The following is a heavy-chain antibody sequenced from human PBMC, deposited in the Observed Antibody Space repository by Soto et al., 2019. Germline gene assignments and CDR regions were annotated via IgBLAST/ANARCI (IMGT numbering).Heavy chain of an antibody. V-gene: IGHV3-30-3*01. Sequence: VAVTSSNEGTKFYADSVKGRFTISRDNSRNTLYLQMNSLRVEDTAVYYCAREVVTTQWYFDNWGQGILVTVSS. CDR3: AREVVTTQWYFDN. J-gene: IGHJ4*02. D-gene: IGHD1-1*01. CDR2: TSSNEGTK.